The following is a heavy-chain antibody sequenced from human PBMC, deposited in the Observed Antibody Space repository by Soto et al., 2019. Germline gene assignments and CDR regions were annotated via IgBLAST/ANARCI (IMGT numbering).Heavy chain of an antibody. V-gene: IGHV3-23*01. CDR2: ISGSGGST. Sequence: GGSLRLSCAASGFTFSSYAMSWVRQAPGKGLEWVSAISGSGGSTYYADSVKGRFTISRDNSKNTLYLQMNSLRAEDTAVYYCAKGLLWFGDPPGAFDYWGQGTLVIVSS. CDR3: AKGLLWFGDPPGAFDY. J-gene: IGHJ4*02. D-gene: IGHD3-10*01. CDR1: GFTFSSYA.